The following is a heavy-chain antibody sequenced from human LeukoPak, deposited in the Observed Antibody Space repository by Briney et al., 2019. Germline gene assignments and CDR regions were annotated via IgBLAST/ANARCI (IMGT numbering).Heavy chain of an antibody. D-gene: IGHD5-24*01. CDR3: ARDFGDGYNAYYFDY. V-gene: IGHV1-69*13. CDR2: IIPIFGTA. J-gene: IGHJ4*02. CDR1: GGTFSSYA. Sequence: SVKVSCKASGGTFSSYAISWVRQAPGQGLEWMGGIIPIFGTANYAQKFQGRVTITADESTSTAYMELSSLRSEDTAVYYCARDFGDGYNAYYFDYWGQGTLVTVSS.